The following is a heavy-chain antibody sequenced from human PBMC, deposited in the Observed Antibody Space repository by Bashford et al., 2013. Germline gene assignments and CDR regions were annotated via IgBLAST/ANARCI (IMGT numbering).Heavy chain of an antibody. D-gene: IGHD2-2*01. V-gene: IGHV4-61*08. CDR1: NGSIGNDDYY. Sequence: SETLSLTCTVSNGSIGNDDYYWTWIRQPPGKGLEWIGYIYDSGSTNYSPSLASRVTISVDLSKNQFSLNVKSVTAADTAVYYCAREQTSRRTSNWFTPGARSPGHRLL. CDR2: IYDSGST. J-gene: IGHJ5*01. CDR3: AREQTSRRTSNWFTP.